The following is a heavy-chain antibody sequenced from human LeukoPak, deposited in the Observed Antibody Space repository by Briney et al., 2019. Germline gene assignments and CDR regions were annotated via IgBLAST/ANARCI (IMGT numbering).Heavy chain of an antibody. CDR1: GYTFTSYY. CDR3: AAICGGDCYSTYGLAT. V-gene: IGHV1-46*01. CDR2: INPSGGST. D-gene: IGHD2-21*02. J-gene: IGHJ4*02. Sequence: ASVKVSCKASGYTFTSYYMHWVRQAPGQGLEWMGIINPSGGSTSYAQKFQGRVTMTWDTSTSTVYMELSSLRSEDTAVYYCAAICGGDCYSTYGLATWGQGTLVTVSS.